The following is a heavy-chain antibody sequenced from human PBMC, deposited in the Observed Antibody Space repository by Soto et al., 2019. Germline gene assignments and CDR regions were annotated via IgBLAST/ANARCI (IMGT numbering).Heavy chain of an antibody. D-gene: IGHD4-17*01. Sequence: QVQLVQSGAEVKKPGSSVKVSCKASGGTFSSYAFSWVRQAPGQGLEWLGGIIPIFGTANYAQRFQGRVTITADESTTTAYMELSSLRSDDTAMYYGAREGYGDYGKPFDYWGQGTLITVSS. CDR2: IIPIFGTA. CDR1: GGTFSSYA. V-gene: IGHV1-69*01. J-gene: IGHJ4*02. CDR3: AREGYGDYGKPFDY.